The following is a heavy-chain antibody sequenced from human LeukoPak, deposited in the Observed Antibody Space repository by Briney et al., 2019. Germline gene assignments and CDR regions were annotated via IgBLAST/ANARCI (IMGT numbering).Heavy chain of an antibody. CDR2: IYYSGST. D-gene: IGHD3-10*01. Sequence: SETLSPTCTVSGGSISSYYWSWIRQPPGKGLEWIGYIYYSGSTNYNPSLKSRVTISVDTSKNQFSLKLSSVTAADTAVYYCARGGPGEAPGYWGQGTLVTVSS. V-gene: IGHV4-59*01. J-gene: IGHJ4*02. CDR1: GGSISSYY. CDR3: ARGGPGEAPGY.